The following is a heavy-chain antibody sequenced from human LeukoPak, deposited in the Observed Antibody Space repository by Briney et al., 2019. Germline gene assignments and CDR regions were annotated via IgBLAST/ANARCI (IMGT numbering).Heavy chain of an antibody. CDR1: GFTFSSYG. Sequence: GGSLRLSCAASGFTFSSYGMHWVRPAPRKGLEWVAVISYEGGNKYYADSVKGRFTISRDNSKNTLYLQMNSLRAEDTAVYYCANDQRQLRNFNYWGQGTLVTVSS. J-gene: IGHJ4*02. D-gene: IGHD6-13*01. CDR2: ISYEGGNK. CDR3: ANDQRQLRNFNY. V-gene: IGHV3-30*18.